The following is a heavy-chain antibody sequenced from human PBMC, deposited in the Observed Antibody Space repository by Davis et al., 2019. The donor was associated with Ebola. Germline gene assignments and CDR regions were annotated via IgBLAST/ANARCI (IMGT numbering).Heavy chain of an antibody. J-gene: IGHJ2*01. V-gene: IGHV4-59*01. Sequence: MPSETLSLTCTVSGDSINSYSWNWIRQPPGKGLEWIGYVHYSGSTNYNPSLKGRVTVSVDTSKSQFSLKLSSVTAADTAVYYCARDVSGTYPHWYFDLWGRGTLVTVSS. CDR3: ARDVSGTYPHWYFDL. D-gene: IGHD6-25*01. CDR1: GDSINSYS. CDR2: VHYSGST.